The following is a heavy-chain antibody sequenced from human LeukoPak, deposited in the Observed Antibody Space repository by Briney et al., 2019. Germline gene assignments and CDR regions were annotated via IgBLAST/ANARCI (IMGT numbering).Heavy chain of an antibody. CDR3: ARVVRYSGGPLTDLLPYYFDY. J-gene: IGHJ4*02. Sequence: ASVKVSCKASGYTSTSYAIHWVRQAPGQRLEWMGWINTGNGNTKYSQEFQGRVTITRDTSASTAYMELRSLRSDDMAVYYCARVVRYSGGPLTDLLPYYFDYWGQGTLVTVSS. CDR1: GYTSTSYA. D-gene: IGHD6-19*01. V-gene: IGHV1-3*03. CDR2: INTGNGNT.